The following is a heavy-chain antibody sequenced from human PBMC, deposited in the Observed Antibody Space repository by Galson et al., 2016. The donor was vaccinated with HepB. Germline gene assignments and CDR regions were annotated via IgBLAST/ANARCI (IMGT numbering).Heavy chain of an antibody. J-gene: IGHJ4*02. V-gene: IGHV6-1*01. D-gene: IGHD3-10*01. CDR3: ARSYLLGRGFGW. CDR2: TFYRSDWQN. CDR1: GDSVSNNNAG. Sequence: CAISGDSVSNNNAGWYWIRQSQSRGLECLGRTFYRSDWQNAYAESVTSRISINADTDNNEISLHLRSVTPEATGGHYCARSYLLGRGFGWWGQGIPVTVPS.